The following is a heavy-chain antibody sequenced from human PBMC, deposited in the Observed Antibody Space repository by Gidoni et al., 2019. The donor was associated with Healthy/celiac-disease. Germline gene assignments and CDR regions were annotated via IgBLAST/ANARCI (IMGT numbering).Heavy chain of an antibody. Sequence: QVQLVQSGAEVKKPGSSVKVSCQPSGGTFSSYAISWLRQAPGQGLEWMGGIIPIFGTANYAQKFQGRVTITADESTSTAYMELSSLRSEDTAVYYCARDVGYCSGGSCYSGAWYYGMDVWGQGTTVTVSS. V-gene: IGHV1-69*01. CDR3: ARDVGYCSGGSCYSGAWYYGMDV. CDR1: GGTFSSYA. CDR2: IIPIFGTA. J-gene: IGHJ6*02. D-gene: IGHD2-15*01.